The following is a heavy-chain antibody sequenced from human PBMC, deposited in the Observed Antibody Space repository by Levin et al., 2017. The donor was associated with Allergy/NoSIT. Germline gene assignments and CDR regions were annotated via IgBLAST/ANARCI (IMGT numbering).Heavy chain of an antibody. CDR3: AKDREACSGTSDTYGMEG. Sequence: HTGGSLRLSCAASGFIFSNYGMHWVRQAPGKGLEWVAAISYDGTNKYYGDDVKGRFSISRDNSKNTVYLQMNSLRTEDTAVYYCAKDREACSGTSDTYGMEGWGQGTSVTVS. CDR1: GFIFSNYG. V-gene: IGHV3-30*18. D-gene: IGHD2-2*01. J-gene: IGHJ6*02. CDR2: ISYDGTNK.